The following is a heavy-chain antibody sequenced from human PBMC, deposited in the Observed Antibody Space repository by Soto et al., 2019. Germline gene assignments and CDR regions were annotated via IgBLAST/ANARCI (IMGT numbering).Heavy chain of an antibody. CDR1: GGSISSYY. J-gene: IGHJ6*02. V-gene: IGHV4-59*04. D-gene: IGHD1-1*01. CDR2: VHHSGTT. CDR3: ARRGRNAVYYYMDV. Sequence: PSETLSLTCTVSGGSISSYYWSWIRQPPGKGLEWIGYVHHSGTTFYNASLQNRITMSVDMSNNQVPLNLKSGAAAETAVYFCARRGRNAVYYYMDVWGQGTTVTVSS.